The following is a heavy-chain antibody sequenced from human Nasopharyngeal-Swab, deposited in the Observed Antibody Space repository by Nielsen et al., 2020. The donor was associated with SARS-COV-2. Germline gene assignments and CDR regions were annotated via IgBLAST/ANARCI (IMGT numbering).Heavy chain of an antibody. D-gene: IGHD6-13*01. Sequence: SETLSLTCTVSGGSISSYYWSWIRQPAGKGLEWIGRIYTSGSTNYNPSLKSRVTMSVDTSKNQFSLKLSSVTAADTAVYYCARGGLDSSSWYGYYFDYWGQGTLVTVSS. CDR3: ARGGLDSSSWYGYYFDY. CDR1: GGSISSYY. V-gene: IGHV4-4*07. J-gene: IGHJ4*02. CDR2: IYTSGST.